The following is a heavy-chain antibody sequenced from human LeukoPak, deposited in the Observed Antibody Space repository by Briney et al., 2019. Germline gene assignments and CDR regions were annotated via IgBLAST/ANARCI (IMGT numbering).Heavy chain of an antibody. CDR1: GFTFSNYW. J-gene: IGHJ3*02. V-gene: IGHV3-74*01. CDR2: ISTDGTNT. D-gene: IGHD6-6*01. Sequence: GGSLRLSCAASGFTFSNYWMHSVRRAPGKGLLWVSLISTDGTNTNYAVSVKGRFTISRVHAQNILYLELHSLIGERPAVYYCVREYSSSSGRAFDIWGQGTKVTVSS. CDR3: VREYSSSSGRAFDI.